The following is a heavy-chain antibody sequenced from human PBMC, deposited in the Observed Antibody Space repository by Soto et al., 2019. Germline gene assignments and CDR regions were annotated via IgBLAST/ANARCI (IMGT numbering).Heavy chain of an antibody. CDR3: AILTSTVGLDY. J-gene: IGHJ4*02. CDR1: GYTFTSYG. Sequence: ASVKVSCKASGYTFTSYGISWVREAPGQGLEWMGWISAYNGNTKYAQKLQGRVTMTTDTSTSTAYMELRSLRSDDTAVYYCAILTSTVGLDYWGQGTLVTVSS. D-gene: IGHD4-4*01. CDR2: ISAYNGNT. V-gene: IGHV1-18*01.